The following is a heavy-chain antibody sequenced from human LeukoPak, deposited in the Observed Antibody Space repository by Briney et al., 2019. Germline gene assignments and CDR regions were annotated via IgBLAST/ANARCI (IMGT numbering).Heavy chain of an antibody. CDR3: ARQTQWLYFDY. CDR1: GITFRNYS. CDR2: ISSSSSYI. D-gene: IGHD6-19*01. J-gene: IGHJ4*02. Sequence: GGSLRLFCAASGITFRNYSINWVRPASGEGLGWVSSISSSSSYIYYADSVKGRFTISRDNAKNSLYLQMNSLRAEDTAVYYCARQTQWLYFDYWGQGTLVTVSS. V-gene: IGHV3-21*01.